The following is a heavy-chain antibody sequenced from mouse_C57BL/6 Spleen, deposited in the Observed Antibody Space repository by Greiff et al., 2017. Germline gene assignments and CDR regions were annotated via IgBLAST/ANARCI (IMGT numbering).Heavy chain of an antibody. CDR1: GYTFTDYY. J-gene: IGHJ3*01. Sequence: VQLQQSGPELVKPGASVKISCKASGYTFTDYYMNWVKQSHGKSLEWIGDINPNNGGTSYNQKFKGKATLTVDKSSSTAYMELRSLTSEDSAVYYCASPIYYDYPFAYWGQGTLVTVSA. CDR2: INPNNGGT. V-gene: IGHV1-26*01. D-gene: IGHD2-4*01. CDR3: ASPIYYDYPFAY.